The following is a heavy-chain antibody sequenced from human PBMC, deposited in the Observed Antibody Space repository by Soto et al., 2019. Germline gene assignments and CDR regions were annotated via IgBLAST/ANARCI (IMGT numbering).Heavy chain of an antibody. J-gene: IGHJ6*02. CDR1: GFTFDDYA. D-gene: IGHD3-3*01. CDR2: ISWNSGSI. CDR3: ARDWSGYGMDV. V-gene: IGHV3-9*01. Sequence: GGSLRLSCAASGFTFDDYAMHWVRQAPGKGLEWVSGISWNSGSIGYADSVKGRFTISRDNSKNTVYLQMNSLRAEDTAVYYCARDWSGYGMDVWGQGTTVTVSS.